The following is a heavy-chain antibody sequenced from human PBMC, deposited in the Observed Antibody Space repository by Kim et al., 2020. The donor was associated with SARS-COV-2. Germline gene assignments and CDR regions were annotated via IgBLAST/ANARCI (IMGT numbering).Heavy chain of an antibody. CDR1: GFTFSSYS. J-gene: IGHJ5*02. Sequence: GGSLRLSCAASGFTFSSYSMNWVRQAPGKGLEWVSSISSSSSYIYYADSVKGRFTISRDNAKNSLYLQMNSLRAEDTAVYYCARARGYSYGSTTNWFDPWGQGTLVTVSS. CDR3: ARARGYSYGSTTNWFDP. V-gene: IGHV3-21*01. CDR2: ISSSSSYI. D-gene: IGHD5-18*01.